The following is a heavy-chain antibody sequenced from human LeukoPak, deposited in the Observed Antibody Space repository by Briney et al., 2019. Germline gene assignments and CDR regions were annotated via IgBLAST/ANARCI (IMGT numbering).Heavy chain of an antibody. CDR3: ARSYGDFDY. CDR2: INPSGGST. J-gene: IGHJ4*02. CDR1: GYPFTSYY. Sequence: GSVEVSCKASGYPFTSYYMHWVRQARRAGLEWMGIINPSGGSTSYAQKFQGRVTMTRDTSTSTVYMELSSLRSEDTAVYYCARSYGDFDYWGQGTLVTVSS. D-gene: IGHD4-17*01. V-gene: IGHV1-46*01.